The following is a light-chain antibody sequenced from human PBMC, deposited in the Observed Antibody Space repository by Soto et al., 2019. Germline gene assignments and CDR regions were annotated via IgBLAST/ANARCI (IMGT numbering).Light chain of an antibody. CDR1: YSNIGSRP. CDR3: AAWDDSLNVYV. CDR2: SNN. V-gene: IGLV1-44*01. Sequence: QSVLTQPPSASGTPGQRVTISCSGSYSNIGSRPVNWYQQFPGTAPKLLIYSNNQRPSGVPDRFSGSKSGTSASLAISGLQSEHEADYYCAAWDDSLNVYVFGTGTKLTVL. J-gene: IGLJ1*01.